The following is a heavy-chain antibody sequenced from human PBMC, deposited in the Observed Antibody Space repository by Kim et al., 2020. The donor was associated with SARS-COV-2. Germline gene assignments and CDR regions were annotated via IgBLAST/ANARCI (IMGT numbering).Heavy chain of an antibody. CDR1: GFTFSTYS. CDR2: ISYDGGNT. D-gene: IGHD3-10*01. CDR3: ARSRVRGVEYFQH. V-gene: IGHV3-30*04. J-gene: IGHJ1*01. Sequence: GGSLRLFCATSGFTFSTYSMNWVRQAPGKGLEWVALISYDGGNTNYADSVKGRFTISRDNSKSTLYLEMNSLRPEDTAVYYCARSRVRGVEYFQHWGQGTLVAVAS.